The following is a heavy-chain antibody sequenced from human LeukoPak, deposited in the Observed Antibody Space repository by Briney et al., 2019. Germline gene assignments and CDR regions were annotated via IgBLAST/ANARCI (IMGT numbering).Heavy chain of an antibody. J-gene: IGHJ4*02. CDR2: ISSSSGTTI. V-gene: IGHV3-48*04. CDR1: GFTFSNYN. Sequence: GGSLRLSCAASGFTFSNYNMNWVRQAPGKGLEWVSSISSSSGTTIYYADSVKGRFTISRDNAKNSLYLQINSLRAEDTALYYCARADCWGQGTLVTVSS. CDR3: ARADC.